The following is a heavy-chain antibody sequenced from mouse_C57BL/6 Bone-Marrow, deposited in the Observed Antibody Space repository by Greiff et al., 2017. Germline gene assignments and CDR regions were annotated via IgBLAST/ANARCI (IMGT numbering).Heavy chain of an antibody. D-gene: IGHD1-1*01. CDR3: ASNYYGSSLPY. V-gene: IGHV2-2*01. CDR1: GFSLTSYG. CDR2: IWSGGST. Sequence: VMLVESGPGLVQPSQSLSITCTVSGFSLTSYGVHWVRQSPGKGLEWLGVIWSGGSTDYNAAFISRLSISKDNSKSQVFFKMNSLQADDTAIYYCASNYYGSSLPYWGQGTLVTVSA. J-gene: IGHJ3*01.